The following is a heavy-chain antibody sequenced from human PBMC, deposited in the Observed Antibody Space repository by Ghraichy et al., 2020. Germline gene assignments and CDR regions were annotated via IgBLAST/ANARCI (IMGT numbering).Heavy chain of an antibody. Sequence: ASVKVSCKASGYTFTSYDINWVRQATGQGLEWMGWMNPNSGNTGYAQKFQGRVTITRNTSISTAYMELSSLRSEDTAVYYCARRVRGPWYYDFWSGYYENWFDPWGQGTLVTVSS. J-gene: IGHJ5*02. D-gene: IGHD3-3*01. V-gene: IGHV1-8*03. CDR3: ARRVRGPWYYDFWSGYYENWFDP. CDR2: MNPNSGNT. CDR1: GYTFTSYD.